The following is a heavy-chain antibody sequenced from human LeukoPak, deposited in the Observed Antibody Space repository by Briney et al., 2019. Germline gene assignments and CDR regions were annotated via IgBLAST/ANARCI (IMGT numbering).Heavy chain of an antibody. Sequence: GGSLRLSCAASGFTFSSYAMSRVRQAPGKGLEWVSAISGIGGTSYYADSVQGRFTITRDNSKTPLYLQMNSLRAEDTAVYYCAKADRRSWFGEFDAFDIWGQGTMVTVSS. CDR1: GFTFSSYA. D-gene: IGHD3-10*01. J-gene: IGHJ3*02. V-gene: IGHV3-23*01. CDR3: AKADRRSWFGEFDAFDI. CDR2: ISGIGGTS.